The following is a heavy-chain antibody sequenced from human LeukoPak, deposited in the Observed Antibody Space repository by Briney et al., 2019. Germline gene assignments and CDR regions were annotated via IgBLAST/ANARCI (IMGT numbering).Heavy chain of an antibody. CDR1: GFTFSSYW. CDR3: ARGSSGYYIGYFDY. J-gene: IGHJ4*02. V-gene: IGHV3-7*01. Sequence: GGSLRLSCAASGFTFSSYWMTWVRQAPGKGLEWVANMNQDGSKIYYVDSLKGRFTISRDNAKNSLYLQMNGLRAEDTAVYYCARGSSGYYIGYFDYWRQGTLVTVSS. D-gene: IGHD3-22*01. CDR2: MNQDGSKI.